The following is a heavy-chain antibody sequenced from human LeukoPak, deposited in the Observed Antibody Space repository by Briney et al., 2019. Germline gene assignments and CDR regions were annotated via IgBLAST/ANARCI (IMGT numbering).Heavy chain of an antibody. CDR3: ATHRRSGSGGSENAFEI. Sequence: KPSETLSLTCTVSGGSTSSSTYYWDWIRQPPGKGLEWIGNIYDSGGTHYNPSLKSRVTISEDTSKNQFSLKLNSVTAADTAVYYCATHRRSGSGGSENAFEIWGQGTMVTVSS. D-gene: IGHD5-12*01. CDR2: IYDSGGT. V-gene: IGHV4-39*01. J-gene: IGHJ3*02. CDR1: GGSTSSSTYY.